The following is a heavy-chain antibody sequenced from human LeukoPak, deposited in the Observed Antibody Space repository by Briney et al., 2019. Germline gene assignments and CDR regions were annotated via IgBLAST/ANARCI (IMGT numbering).Heavy chain of an antibody. CDR3: AKDLLPPFDY. D-gene: IGHD3-22*01. J-gene: IGHJ4*02. CDR1: GFTFSKDW. V-gene: IGHV3-23*01. Sequence: GGSLRLSCVGSGFTFSKDWMSWVRQAPGKGLEWVSAISGSGGSTYYADSVKGRFTISRDNSKNALYLQMNSLRAEDTAVYYCAKDLLPPFDYWGQGTLVTVSS. CDR2: ISGSGGST.